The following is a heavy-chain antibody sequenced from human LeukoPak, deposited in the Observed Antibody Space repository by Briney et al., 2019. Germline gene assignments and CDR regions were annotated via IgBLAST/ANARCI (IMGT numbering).Heavy chain of an antibody. CDR2: INTNTGNP. Sequence: ASVKVSCKASGYTFTSYAMNWVRQAPGQGLEWMGWINTNTGNPTYAQGFTGRFVFSLDTSVSTAYLQISSLKAEDTAVYYCARVGIQLWLRGAFFDYWGQGTLVTVSS. D-gene: IGHD5-18*01. CDR3: ARVGIQLWLRGAFFDY. V-gene: IGHV7-4-1*02. J-gene: IGHJ4*02. CDR1: GYTFTSYA.